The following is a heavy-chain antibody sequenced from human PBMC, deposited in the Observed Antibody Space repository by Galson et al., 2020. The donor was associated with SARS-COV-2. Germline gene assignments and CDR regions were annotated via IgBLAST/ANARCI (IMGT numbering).Heavy chain of an antibody. J-gene: IGHJ4*02. CDR3: LTYSSTRRNY. D-gene: IGHD2-2*01. CDR2: ISSNGATS. V-gene: IGHV3-64D*06. Sequence: GGSLRLSCSASGFIFSDYAMHWVRQAPGKGLEYVSAISSNGATSFYADSVNGRFTMSRDNSKNMFYLQMTSLRLEDTAFYYCLTYSSTRRNYWGQGPLVAVCS. CDR1: GFIFSDYA.